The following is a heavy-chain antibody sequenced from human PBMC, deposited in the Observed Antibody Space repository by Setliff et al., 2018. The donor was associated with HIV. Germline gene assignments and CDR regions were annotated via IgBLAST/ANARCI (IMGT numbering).Heavy chain of an antibody. CDR3: ARDRLPKWGSHYTY. Sequence: ASVKVSCKASGYTFTDYYLHWVRQAPGQGLEWMGWINPNNDDTKSAQKFQGRVTMTRDTSISTAYMELSSLRSDDTAVYYCARDRLPKWGSHYTYWGQGAMGTVS. D-gene: IGHD3-3*01. CDR2: INPNNDDT. CDR1: GYTFTDYY. J-gene: IGHJ4*02. V-gene: IGHV1-2*02.